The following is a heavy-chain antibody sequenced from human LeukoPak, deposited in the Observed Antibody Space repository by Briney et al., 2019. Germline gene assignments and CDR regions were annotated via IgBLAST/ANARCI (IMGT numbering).Heavy chain of an antibody. J-gene: IGHJ4*02. V-gene: IGHV1-69*05. D-gene: IGHD5-18*01. CDR1: GGTFSSYA. Sequence: ASVKVSCKASGGTFSSYAFSWVRQAPGQGLEWMGGITPILGTSNYAQKFQGRVTITTDESTSTAYMELSSLRSEDTAVYYCASRVRGYGGDYWGQGTLVTVSS. CDR3: ASRVRGYGGDY. CDR2: ITPILGTS.